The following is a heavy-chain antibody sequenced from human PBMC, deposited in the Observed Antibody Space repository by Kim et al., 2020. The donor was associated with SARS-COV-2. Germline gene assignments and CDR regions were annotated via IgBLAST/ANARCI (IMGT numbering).Heavy chain of an antibody. CDR2: INPNSGGT. CDR3: ASLKRGDYGDYDDAFDI. J-gene: IGHJ3*02. D-gene: IGHD4-17*01. V-gene: IGHV1-2*02. Sequence: ASVKVSCKASGYTFTGYYMHWVRQAPGQGLEWMGWINPNSGGTNYAQKFQGRVTMTRDTSISTAYMELSRLRSDDTAVYYCASLKRGDYGDYDDAFDIWGQGTMVTVSS. CDR1: GYTFTGYY.